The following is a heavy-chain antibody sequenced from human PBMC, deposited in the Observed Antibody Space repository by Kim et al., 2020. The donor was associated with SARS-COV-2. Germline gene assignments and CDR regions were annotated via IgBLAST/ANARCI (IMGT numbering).Heavy chain of an antibody. CDR1: GFTFSSYA. D-gene: IGHD1-7*01. CDR2: ISSGGSST. Sequence: GGSLRLSCAASGFTFSSYAMSWVRQPPGKGLKWVSVISSGGSSTYYADSVKGRFTISRDNSKNTLYLQMNSLRAEDTAVYYCAKGKGWTGTNPFDYWGQGTLVTVSS. V-gene: IGHV3-23*03. CDR3: AKGKGWTGTNPFDY. J-gene: IGHJ4*02.